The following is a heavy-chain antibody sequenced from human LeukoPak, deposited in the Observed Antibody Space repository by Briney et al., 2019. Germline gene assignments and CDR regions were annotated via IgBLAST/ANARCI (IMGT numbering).Heavy chain of an antibody. D-gene: IGHD6-19*01. CDR2: IIPIFGTA. CDR3: ASTDSSGLGWFDP. J-gene: IGHJ5*02. CDR1: GGTFSSYA. V-gene: IGHV1-69*05. Sequence: SVKVSCKASGGTFSSYAISWVRQAPGQGLEWMGGIIPIFGTANYAQKFQGRVTITTDESTSTAYMELSSLRSEDTAVYYCASTDSSGLGWFDPWGQGTLVTVSS.